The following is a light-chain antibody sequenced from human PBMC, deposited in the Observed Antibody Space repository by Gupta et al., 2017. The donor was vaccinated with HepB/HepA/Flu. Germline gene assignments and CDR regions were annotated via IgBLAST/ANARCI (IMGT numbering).Light chain of an antibody. CDR3: QAWDSNTGV. V-gene: IGLV3-1*01. J-gene: IGLJ2*01. Sequence: SYELTQPPSVSVSPGQTASITCSGDKLGDKYASWYQQKPGESPVCGSYQDNKRPSGIPERFYGANSANRANMHISGTQPMDDSYEYCQAWDSNTGVFGGGTKMTVL. CDR1: KLGDKY. CDR2: QDN.